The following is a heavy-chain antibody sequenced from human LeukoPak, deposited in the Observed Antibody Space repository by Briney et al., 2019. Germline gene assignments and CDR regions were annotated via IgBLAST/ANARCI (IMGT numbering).Heavy chain of an antibody. Sequence: GGSLRLSCAASGFTFSHAWMSWVRQAPGKGLEWVANIKQDGSEKYYVDSVKGRFTISRDNAKNSLYLQMNSLRAEDTAVYYCAREGSGSYYNPNWFDPWGQGTLVTVSS. CDR1: GFTFSHAW. J-gene: IGHJ5*02. D-gene: IGHD3-10*01. CDR3: AREGSGSYYNPNWFDP. V-gene: IGHV3-7*01. CDR2: IKQDGSEK.